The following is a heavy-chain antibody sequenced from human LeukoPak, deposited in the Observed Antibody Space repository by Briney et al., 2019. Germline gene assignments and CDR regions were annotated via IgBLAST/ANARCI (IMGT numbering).Heavy chain of an antibody. J-gene: IGHJ4*02. V-gene: IGHV1-46*01. CDR3: ARDEGGHYGSGSHFDY. CDR1: AYTFSNYY. Sequence: ASVKVSCKAYAYTFSNYYMHWVRQAPGQGLEWMGVINPSGGITIYAQKFQGRVTMTRDMSTNTVYMALSRLRSEDTAVYFCARDEGGHYGSGSHFDYWGQGTLVTVSS. D-gene: IGHD3-10*01. CDR2: INPSGGIT.